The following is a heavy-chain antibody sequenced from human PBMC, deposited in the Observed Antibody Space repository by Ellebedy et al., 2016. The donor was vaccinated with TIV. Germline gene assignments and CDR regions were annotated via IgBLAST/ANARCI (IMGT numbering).Heavy chain of an antibody. CDR3: ARLGTFVTLNYWYFDL. CDR1: GFTFSDYY. D-gene: IGHD7-27*01. CDR2: ISSNGSNV. Sequence: GGSLRLXXAASGFTFSDYYMSWIRQAPGKGLEWVSYISSNGSNVYYADSVKGRFTISRDNAKNSLFLQMDSLRAEDTAIFYCARLGTFVTLNYWYFDLWGRGTLVTVSS. J-gene: IGHJ2*01. V-gene: IGHV3-11*01.